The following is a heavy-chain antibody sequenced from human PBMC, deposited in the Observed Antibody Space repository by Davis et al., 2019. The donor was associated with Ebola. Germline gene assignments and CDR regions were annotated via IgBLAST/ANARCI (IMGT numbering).Heavy chain of an antibody. CDR3: ARDRFFAFDF. V-gene: IGHV3-48*02. J-gene: IGHJ4*02. D-gene: IGHD3/OR15-3a*01. CDR2: ITKGSDAI. CDR1: GFVFRDFS. Sequence: GESLKISCAASGFVFRDFSMNWVRQAPGKGLEWITYITKGSDAIHYADSVKGRFTVSRDNAKNSVFLQMSSLRDEDSAVYYCARDRFFAFDFWSQGVHVSVSS.